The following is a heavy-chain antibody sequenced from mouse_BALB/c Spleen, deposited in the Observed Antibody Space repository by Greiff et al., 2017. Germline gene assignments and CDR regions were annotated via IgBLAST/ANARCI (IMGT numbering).Heavy chain of an antibody. CDR2: ISSGSSTI. D-gene: IGHD2-10*01. J-gene: IGHJ4*01. CDR1: GFTFSSFG. CDR3: ARTETYYGNYDYVMDY. Sequence: EVQLVESGGGLVQPGGSRKLSCAASGFTFSSFGMHWVRQAPEKGLEWVAYISSGSSTIHYADTVKGRFTISRDNPKNTLFLQMTSLRSEDTAMYYCARTETYYGNYDYVMDYWGQGTSVTVSS. V-gene: IGHV5-17*02.